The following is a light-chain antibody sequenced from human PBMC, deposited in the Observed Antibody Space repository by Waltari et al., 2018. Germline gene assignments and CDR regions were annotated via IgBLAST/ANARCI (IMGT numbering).Light chain of an antibody. J-gene: IGKJ1*01. V-gene: IGKV3-20*01. CDR1: QTVGSSS. CDR2: RAS. CDR3: QQHGTLPAT. Sequence: EIVLTQSPGTASLSPGERVTLSCRASQTVGSSSFAWYQQKPGQAPRLVIYRASRRATGIPDRFSGSGSGTDFSLTISRLEPEDCAVYYCQQHGTLPATFGQGTKVEIK.